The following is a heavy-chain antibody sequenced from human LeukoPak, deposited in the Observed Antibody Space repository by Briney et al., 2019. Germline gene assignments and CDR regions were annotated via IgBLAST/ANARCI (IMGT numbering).Heavy chain of an antibody. J-gene: IGHJ6*02. CDR2: IYYSGSA. D-gene: IGHD5-18*01. V-gene: IGHV4-59*01. CDR1: GGSISSYY. Sequence: SETLSLTCTVSGGSISSYYWSWIRQPPGKGLEWIGYIYYSGSANYNPSLKRRVTISVDTSKNQFSLKLSSVTAADTAVYYCARTFVDTAMVGSYYYYYGMDVWGQGTTVTVSS. CDR3: ARTFVDTAMVGSYYYYYGMDV.